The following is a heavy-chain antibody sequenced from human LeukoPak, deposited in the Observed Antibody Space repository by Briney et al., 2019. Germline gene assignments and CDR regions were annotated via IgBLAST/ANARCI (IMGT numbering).Heavy chain of an antibody. V-gene: IGHV3-7*01. CDR1: GFTLSSDW. Sequence: GGSLRLSCIVSGFTLSSDWMSWVRQAPGKGLEWVANIKKDGIEKYYVESVRGRFTISRDNAKNSLSLQMNSLRAEDTAVYYCARGRYSSRSGGYYFDIWGQGTLVTVSS. D-gene: IGHD2-2*01. J-gene: IGHJ4*02. CDR2: IKKDGIEK. CDR3: ARGRYSSRSGGYYFDI.